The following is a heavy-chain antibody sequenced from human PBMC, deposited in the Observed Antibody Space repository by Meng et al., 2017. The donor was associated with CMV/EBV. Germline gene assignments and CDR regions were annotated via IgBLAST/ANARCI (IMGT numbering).Heavy chain of an antibody. CDR1: GFTFSSYW. V-gene: IGHV3-7*01. CDR2: IKQDGSQT. J-gene: IGHJ6*02. D-gene: IGHD3-22*01. CDR3: ARELYYYDSSGYPRDYYYYGMDV. Sequence: GESLKISCAASGFTFSSYWMSWVRQAPGKGLEWVANIKQDGSQTYYVDSVKGRFTLSRDNAENSVYLQMNSLRAEDTAVYYCARELYYYDSSGYPRDYYYYGMDVWGQGTTVTVSS.